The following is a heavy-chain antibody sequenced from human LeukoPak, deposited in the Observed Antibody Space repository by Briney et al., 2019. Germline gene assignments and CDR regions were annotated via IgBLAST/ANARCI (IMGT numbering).Heavy chain of an antibody. CDR2: ISYDGSNK. Sequence: PGGSLRLSCAASGFTFSSYGMHWVRQAPGKGLEWVAVISYDGSNKYYAGSVKGRFTISRDNSKNTLYLQMNSLRAEDTAVYYCAKANYGDSLPYWGQGTLVTVSS. CDR3: AKANYGDSLPY. V-gene: IGHV3-30*18. CDR1: GFTFSSYG. J-gene: IGHJ4*02. D-gene: IGHD4-17*01.